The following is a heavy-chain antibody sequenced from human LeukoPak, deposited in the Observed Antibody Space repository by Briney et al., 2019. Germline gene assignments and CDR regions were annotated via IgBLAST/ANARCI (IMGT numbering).Heavy chain of an antibody. CDR2: ISSSSSYI. D-gene: IGHD2-15*01. CDR1: GFTFSSYS. V-gene: IGHV3-21*01. Sequence: PGGSLRLSCAASGFTFSSYSMNWVRQAPGKGLEWVSSISSSSSYIYYADSVKGRFTISRDNAKNSLYLKMNSLRAEDTAVYYCARDRRCSGGSCYQYYFDYWGQGTLVTVSS. CDR3: ARDRRCSGGSCYQYYFDY. J-gene: IGHJ4*02.